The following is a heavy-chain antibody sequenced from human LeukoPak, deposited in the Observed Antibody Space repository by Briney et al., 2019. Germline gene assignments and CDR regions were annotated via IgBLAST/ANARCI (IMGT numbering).Heavy chain of an antibody. D-gene: IGHD6-13*01. CDR2: FDPEDGET. Sequence: GASVKVSCKVSGYTLTELSMHWVRQAPGKGLEWMGGFDPEDGETIYAQKFQGRVTMTEDTSTDTAYMELRSLRSDDTAVYYCARVLVAAAGTPDAFDIWGQGTMVTVSS. CDR3: ARVLVAAAGTPDAFDI. V-gene: IGHV1-24*01. CDR1: GYTLTELS. J-gene: IGHJ3*02.